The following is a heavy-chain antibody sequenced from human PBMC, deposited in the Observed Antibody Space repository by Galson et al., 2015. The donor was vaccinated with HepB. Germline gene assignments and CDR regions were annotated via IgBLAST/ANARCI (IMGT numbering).Heavy chain of an antibody. Sequence: SLRLSCAASGFTVSTNYMNWVRQAPGKGLEWVSVIYSGGSTYYADSVKGRFTISRDNSKNTLYLQMNSLRAEDTAVYYCAMCEDFATSDYYSPADYCGQGTLVTVSS. CDR1: GFTVSTNY. D-gene: IGHD3-22*01. CDR3: AMCEDFATSDYYSPADY. J-gene: IGHJ4*02. V-gene: IGHV3-53*01. CDR2: IYSGGST.